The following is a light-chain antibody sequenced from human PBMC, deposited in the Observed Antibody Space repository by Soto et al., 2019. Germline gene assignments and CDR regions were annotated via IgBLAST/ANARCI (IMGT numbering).Light chain of an antibody. J-gene: IGKJ4*01. CDR1: QSVSSN. CDR2: GAS. V-gene: IGKV3-15*01. CDR3: QQYNNWPPT. Sequence: EIVMTQSPATLSVSPGERVTLSCRASQSVSSNLAWYQQKPGQAPRLLIHGASTRATGIPARFRGSGSGTEFTLTISSLQSEGSAVYYCQQYNNWPPTFGGGTKVEIK.